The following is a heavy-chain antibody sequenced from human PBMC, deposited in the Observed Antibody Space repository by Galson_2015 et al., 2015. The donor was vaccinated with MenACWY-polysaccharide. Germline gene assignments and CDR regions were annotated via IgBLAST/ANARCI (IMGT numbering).Heavy chain of an antibody. Sequence: SLRLACAASGFTFSSYTMKWVRQAPGEGLGRLSYISSGSSTIYYADSVKGRFTISRDNAKNSLYLQINSLSAEDTAVYYCARGRLDYWGQGTLVTVSS. V-gene: IGHV3-48*01. CDR2: ISSGSSTI. J-gene: IGHJ4*02. CDR3: ARGRLDY. CDR1: GFTFSSYT.